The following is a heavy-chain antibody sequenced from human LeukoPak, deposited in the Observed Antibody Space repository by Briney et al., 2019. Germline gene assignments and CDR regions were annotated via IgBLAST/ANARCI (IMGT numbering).Heavy chain of an antibody. Sequence: ETLSLTCTVSGGSISTTYFSWIRQPPGEGLEWIGYIYYRGSTDYNPSLKSRVSMSVDTSKNQFSLKLTSVTAADTAVYYCARGGKATVVTMWGQGILVTVSS. CDR3: ARGGKATVVTM. CDR2: IYYRGST. CDR1: GGSISTTY. J-gene: IGHJ4*02. D-gene: IGHD4-23*01. V-gene: IGHV4-59*12.